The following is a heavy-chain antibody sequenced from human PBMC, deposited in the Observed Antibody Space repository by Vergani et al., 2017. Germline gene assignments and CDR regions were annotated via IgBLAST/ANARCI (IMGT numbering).Heavy chain of an antibody. CDR3: ARVEYCGGDCYSSPFDY. J-gene: IGHJ4*02. CDR1: GGSISSYY. V-gene: IGHV4-59*01. Sequence: QVQLPESGPGLVKPSETLSLTCTVSGGSISSYYWSWIRQPPGKGLEWIGYIYYSGSTNYNPSLKSRVTISVDTSKNQFSLKLSSVTAADTAVYYCARVEYCGGDCYSSPFDYWGQGTLVTVSS. CDR2: IYYSGST. D-gene: IGHD2-21*02.